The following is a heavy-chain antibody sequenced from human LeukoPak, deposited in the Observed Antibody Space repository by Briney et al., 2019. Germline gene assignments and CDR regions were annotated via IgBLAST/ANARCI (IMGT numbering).Heavy chain of an antibody. J-gene: IGHJ5*02. D-gene: IGHD3-22*01. CDR3: ARRDSSGYLLRSPGWFDP. CDR1: GGSFSGYY. V-gene: IGHV4-34*01. Sequence: SETLSLTCAVYGGSFSGYYWSWIRQPPGKGLEWIGEINHSGSTNYNPSLKSRVTISVDTSKNQFSLKLSSVTAADTAVYYCARRDSSGYLLRSPGWFDPWGQGTLVTVSS. CDR2: INHSGST.